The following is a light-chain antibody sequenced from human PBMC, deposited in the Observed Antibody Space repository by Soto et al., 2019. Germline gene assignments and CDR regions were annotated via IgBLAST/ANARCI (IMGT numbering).Light chain of an antibody. Sequence: EILLTQSPVTLSLSPGERAILSCRASQSVSTFFAWYQQKPGQAPRLLIYDASKRATGIPASFSGSGSGTDFTLTISSLEPEDFAVYYCQHRFNWPLTFGGGTTVELK. CDR3: QHRFNWPLT. CDR1: QSVSTF. V-gene: IGKV3-11*01. J-gene: IGKJ4*01. CDR2: DAS.